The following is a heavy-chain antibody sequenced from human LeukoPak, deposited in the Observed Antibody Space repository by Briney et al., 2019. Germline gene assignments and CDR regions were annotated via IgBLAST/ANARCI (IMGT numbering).Heavy chain of an antibody. CDR1: GFTLSSYA. V-gene: IGHV3-23*01. CDR3: ANSRGAVAGAPDY. CDR2: ISGNAGST. D-gene: IGHD6-19*01. J-gene: IGHJ4*02. Sequence: QTGGSLRLSCAASGFTLSSYAMSWVRQAPGKGLEWVSLISGNAGSTYYADSVKGRFTISRDNSKNTLYLQMNSLRAEDTAVYYCANSRGAVAGAPDYWGQGTLVTVSS.